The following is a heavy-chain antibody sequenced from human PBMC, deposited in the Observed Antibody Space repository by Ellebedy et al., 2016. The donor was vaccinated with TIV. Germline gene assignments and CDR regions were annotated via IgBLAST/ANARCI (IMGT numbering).Heavy chain of an antibody. CDR1: NGSTSSSSFY. Sequence: SETLSLTCTVSNGSTSSSSFYWGWIRQAPGKGLEWIGHIYYSGSTYYNPSLKSRITISVDTSKNQFSLKLSSVTTADTAMYYCTRGGTSYSDYWGQGTLVTVSS. D-gene: IGHD1-1*01. CDR2: IYYSGST. V-gene: IGHV4-39*07. CDR3: TRGGTSYSDY. J-gene: IGHJ4*02.